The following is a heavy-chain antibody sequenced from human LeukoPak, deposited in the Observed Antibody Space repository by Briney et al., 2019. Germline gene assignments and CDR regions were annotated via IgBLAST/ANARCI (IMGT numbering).Heavy chain of an antibody. J-gene: IGHJ4*02. Sequence: SETLSLTCTVSGYSISSGYYWGWIRQPPGKGLEWIGSIYHSGSTYYNPSLKSRVTISVDTSKNQFSLKLSSVTAADTALYYCARYEAVAGVFDSWGQGILVTVSS. V-gene: IGHV4-38-2*02. CDR3: ARYEAVAGVFDS. CDR2: IYHSGST. CDR1: GYSISSGYY. D-gene: IGHD6-19*01.